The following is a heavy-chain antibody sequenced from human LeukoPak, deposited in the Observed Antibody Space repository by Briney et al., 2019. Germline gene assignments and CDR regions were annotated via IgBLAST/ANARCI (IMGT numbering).Heavy chain of an antibody. Sequence: GGSLRLSCAASGFTFSSYSMNWVRQAPGKGLEWVSSISSSSSYIYYADSVKGRFTISRDNAKTSLYLKMNSLRAEDTAVYYCARDGDDYGDYDWFDPWGQGTLVTVSS. CDR3: ARDGDDYGDYDWFDP. CDR1: GFTFSSYS. J-gene: IGHJ5*02. CDR2: ISSSSSYI. D-gene: IGHD4-17*01. V-gene: IGHV3-21*01.